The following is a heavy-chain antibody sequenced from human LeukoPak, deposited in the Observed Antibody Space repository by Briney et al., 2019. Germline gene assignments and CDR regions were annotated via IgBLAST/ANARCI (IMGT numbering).Heavy chain of an antibody. CDR1: GGSISSYY. Sequence: PSETLSLTCTASGGSISSYYWSWIRQPPGKGLEWIGYIYTSGSTNYNPSLKSRVTISVDTSKNQFSLKLSSVTAADTAVYYCARQDIVVVPAAIWVWFDPWGQGTLVTVSS. CDR3: ARQDIVVVPAAIWVWFDP. D-gene: IGHD2-2*01. V-gene: IGHV4-4*09. CDR2: IYTSGST. J-gene: IGHJ5*02.